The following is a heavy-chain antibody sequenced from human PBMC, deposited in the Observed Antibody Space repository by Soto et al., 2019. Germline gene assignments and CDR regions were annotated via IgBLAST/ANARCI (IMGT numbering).Heavy chain of an antibody. J-gene: IGHJ4*02. D-gene: IGHD3-22*01. V-gene: IGHV4-30-4*01. Sequence: QVQLQESGPGLVKPSQTLSLTCTVSGGSISSGDYYWSWIRQPPGKGLEWIGYIYYSGSTYYNPSLKSRVTISVDTSKNQFSLKLSPVTAADTAVYYCASHLTYYYDSSGYDYWGQGTLVTVSS. CDR2: IYYSGST. CDR1: GGSISSGDYY. CDR3: ASHLTYYYDSSGYDY.